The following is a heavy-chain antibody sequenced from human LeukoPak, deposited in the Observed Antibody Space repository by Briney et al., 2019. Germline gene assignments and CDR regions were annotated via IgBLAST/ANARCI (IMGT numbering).Heavy chain of an antibody. V-gene: IGHV4-59*08. Sequence: SETLSLTCNISEGSISHDYWVWVRQPPGKGLEWIAHVDYSGYTDYNPSVKSRVTMSIDTSKGQFTLHLRSVSAADTAIYYCTTCAPNRYWFAPWGQGIQVTVSS. CDR1: EGSISHDY. CDR3: TTCAPNRYWFAP. D-gene: IGHD2-2*01. J-gene: IGHJ5*02. CDR2: VDYSGYT.